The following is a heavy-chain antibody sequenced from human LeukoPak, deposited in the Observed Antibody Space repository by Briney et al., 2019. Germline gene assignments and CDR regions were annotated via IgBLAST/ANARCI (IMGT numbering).Heavy chain of an antibody. J-gene: IGHJ4*02. CDR3: ARDLFGRGSGSYYGY. V-gene: IGHV1-18*01. CDR1: GYTFTSYG. CDR2: ISAYNGNT. D-gene: IGHD3-10*01. Sequence: ASVTVSCTASGYTFTSYGISWVRQAPGQGLEWMGWISAYNGNTNYAQKLQGRVTMTTDTSTSTAYMELRSLRSDDTAVYYCARDLFGRGSGSYYGYWGQGTLVTVSS.